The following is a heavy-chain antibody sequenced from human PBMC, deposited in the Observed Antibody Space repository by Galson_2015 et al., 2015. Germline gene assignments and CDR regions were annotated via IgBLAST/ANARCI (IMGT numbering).Heavy chain of an antibody. CDR2: ISGSGGST. Sequence: SLRLSCAASGFTFSSYAMSWVRQAPGKGLEWVSAISGSGGSTYYADSVKGRFTISRDNSKNTLYLQMNSLRAEDTAVYYCAKARRIAAAGTPDLGYWGQGTLVTVSS. V-gene: IGHV3-23*01. CDR1: GFTFSSYA. CDR3: AKARRIAAAGTPDLGY. J-gene: IGHJ4*02. D-gene: IGHD6-13*01.